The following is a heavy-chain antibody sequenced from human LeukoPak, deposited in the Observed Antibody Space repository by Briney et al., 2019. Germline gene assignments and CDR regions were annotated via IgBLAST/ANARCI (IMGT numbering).Heavy chain of an antibody. V-gene: IGHV1-18*01. CDR2: IIAYNGNT. D-gene: IGHD2-15*01. CDR1: GYPFTSYG. Sequence: GSVKVSFKASGYPFTSYGISWVRPAPGQGLEWVGWIIAYNGNTNYSQKLQGTVTITTDTSTSTAYMELRSLRSDDTAVYFCARDIDGMDGWGQGTTVTVSS. CDR3: ARDIDGMDG. J-gene: IGHJ6*02.